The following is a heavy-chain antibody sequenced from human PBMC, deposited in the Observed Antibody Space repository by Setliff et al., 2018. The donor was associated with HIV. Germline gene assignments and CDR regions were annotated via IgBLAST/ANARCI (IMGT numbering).Heavy chain of an antibody. J-gene: IGHJ4*02. D-gene: IGHD6-13*01. CDR2: ISDRGTT. CDR1: GASVSSHY. CDR3: ARGSLYSSSSCFDY. V-gene: IGHV4-59*02. Sequence: PSETLSLTCTVYGASVSSHYWSWIRQPPGKGLEWVGSISDRGTTNYNPSLKSRVTISLDTSRNQFSLKLTSVTAADTAVYYCARGSLYSSSSCFDYWGQGTLVTVSS.